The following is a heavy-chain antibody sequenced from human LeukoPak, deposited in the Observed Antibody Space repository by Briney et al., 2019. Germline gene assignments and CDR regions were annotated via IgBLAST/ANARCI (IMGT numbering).Heavy chain of an antibody. CDR1: GGSISSYY. D-gene: IGHD3-16*01. V-gene: IGHV4-59*01. Sequence: PSETLSLTCTVSGGSISSYYWSWIRQPPGKGLEWIGYIYYSGSTNYNPSLKSRVTISVDTSKNQFSLKLSSVTAADTAVYYCARGKGGNPDYWGQGTLVTVSS. CDR3: ARGKGGNPDY. CDR2: IYYSGST. J-gene: IGHJ4*02.